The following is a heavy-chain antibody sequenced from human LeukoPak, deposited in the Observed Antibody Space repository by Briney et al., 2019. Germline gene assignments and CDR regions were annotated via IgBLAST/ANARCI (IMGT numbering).Heavy chain of an antibody. CDR3: ASADIVGATYNFDY. V-gene: IGHV4-59*01. CDR2: IYYSGST. Sequence: PSETLSLTCTVSGGSISSYYWRWIRQPPGKGLEGIGYIYYSGSTNYNPSLKSRVTISVDTSKNQFSLKLSSVTAADTAVYYCASADIVGATYNFDYWGQGTLVTVSS. CDR1: GGSISSYY. D-gene: IGHD1-26*01. J-gene: IGHJ4*02.